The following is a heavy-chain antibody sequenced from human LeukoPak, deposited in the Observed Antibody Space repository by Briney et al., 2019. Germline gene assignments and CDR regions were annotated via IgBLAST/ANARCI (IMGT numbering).Heavy chain of an antibody. V-gene: IGHV4-39*07. CDR3: AREVAGATEY. D-gene: IGHD1-26*01. J-gene: IGHJ4*02. CDR2: IYYSGST. CDR1: GGSISSSSYY. Sequence: SETLSLTCTVSGGSISSSSYYWGWIRQPPGKGLEWIGSIYYSGSTYYNPSLKSRVTISVDTSKNQFSLKLSSVTAADTAVYYCAREVAGATEYWGQGTLVTVSS.